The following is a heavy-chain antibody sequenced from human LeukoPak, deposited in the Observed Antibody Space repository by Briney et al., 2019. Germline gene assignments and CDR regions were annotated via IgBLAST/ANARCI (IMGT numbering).Heavy chain of an antibody. CDR3: VKDLNSGTDSRS. CDR1: GFSFSSHV. J-gene: IGHJ5*02. V-gene: IGHV3-23*01. CDR2: VSESGDTT. Sequence: PGGSLTLSCVASGFSFSSHVMSWVRRAPGEGLEWVSGVSESGDTTYYADSVKGRFTISRDNSRNTVSLQMNSLRAEDTAIYYRVKDLNSGTDSRSWGQGTLVTGSS. D-gene: IGHD1-1*01.